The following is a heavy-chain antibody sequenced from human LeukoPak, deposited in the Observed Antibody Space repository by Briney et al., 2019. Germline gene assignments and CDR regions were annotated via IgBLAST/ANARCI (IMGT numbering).Heavy chain of an antibody. CDR1: GFTFSSYS. V-gene: IGHV3-21*01. CDR2: ISSSSSYI. Sequence: GGSLRLSCAASGFTFSSYSMNWVRQAPGKGLEWVSSISSSSSYIYYADSVKGRFTISRDNAKNSLYLQMNSLRAEDTAVYYCARDQGYCSSTSCYEFDYWGQGTLVTDSS. J-gene: IGHJ4*02. D-gene: IGHD2-2*01. CDR3: ARDQGYCSSTSCYEFDY.